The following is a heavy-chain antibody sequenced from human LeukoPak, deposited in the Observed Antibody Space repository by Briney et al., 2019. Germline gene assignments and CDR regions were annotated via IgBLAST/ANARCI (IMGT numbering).Heavy chain of an antibody. Sequence: PSETLSLTCAVSGFSISSGYYCGWIRQPPGKGLEWIGSIYHSGSTYYNPSLKSRVTISVDTSKNQFSLKPSSVTAADTAVYYCARETNSGYHSGSRYYYYMDVWGKGTTVTVSS. CDR3: ARETNSGYHSGSRYYYYMDV. D-gene: IGHD3-22*01. CDR2: IYHSGST. J-gene: IGHJ6*03. V-gene: IGHV4-38-2*02. CDR1: GFSISSGYY.